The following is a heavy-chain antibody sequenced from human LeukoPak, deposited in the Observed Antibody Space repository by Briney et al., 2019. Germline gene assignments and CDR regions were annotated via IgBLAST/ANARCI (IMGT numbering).Heavy chain of an antibody. V-gene: IGHV3-21*01. D-gene: IGHD2/OR15-2a*01. CDR2: ISSSSSYI. J-gene: IGHJ4*02. CDR1: GFTFSSYS. Sequence: GGSLRLSCAASGFTFSSYSMNWVRQAPGKGLEWVSSISSSSSYIYYADSVKGRFTISRDNAKNSLYLQMNSLRAEDTAVYYCARDRSFAVDYWGQGTLATVSS. CDR3: ARDRSFAVDY.